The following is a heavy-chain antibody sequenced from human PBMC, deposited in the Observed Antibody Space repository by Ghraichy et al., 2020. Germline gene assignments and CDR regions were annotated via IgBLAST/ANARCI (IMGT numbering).Heavy chain of an antibody. Sequence: SETLSLTCTVSGGSISSGGYYWSWIRQHPGKGLEWIGYIYYSGSTYYNPSLKSRVTISVDTSKNQFSLKLSSVTAADTAVYYCARSPGYCSSTSCYTYYGMDVWGQGTTVTVSS. CDR3: ARSPGYCSSTSCYTYYGMDV. D-gene: IGHD2-2*02. V-gene: IGHV4-31*03. CDR2: IYYSGST. J-gene: IGHJ6*02. CDR1: GGSISSGGYY.